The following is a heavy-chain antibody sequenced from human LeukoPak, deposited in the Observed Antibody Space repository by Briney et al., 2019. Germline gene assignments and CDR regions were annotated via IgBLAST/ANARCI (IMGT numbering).Heavy chain of an antibody. CDR1: GYTFTSYG. CDR3: ARAGTEWLQPGANGGYYFDY. Sequence: ASVKVSCKASGYTFTSYGISWVRQAPGQGLEWMGWISAYSGNTNYAQKLQGRVTMTTDTSTSTAYMELRSLRSDDTAVYYCARAGTEWLQPGANGGYYFDYWGQGTLVTVSS. J-gene: IGHJ4*02. D-gene: IGHD5-12*01. V-gene: IGHV1-18*01. CDR2: ISAYSGNT.